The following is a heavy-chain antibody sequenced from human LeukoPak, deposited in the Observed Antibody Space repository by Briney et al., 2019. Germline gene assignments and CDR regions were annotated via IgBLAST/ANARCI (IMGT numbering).Heavy chain of an antibody. D-gene: IGHD3-3*01. CDR3: ARDRNYYDFWSGYYNY. CDR2: ISYDGSNK. Sequence: GRSLRLSCAASGFTFSSYAMHCVRQAPGKGLEWVAVISYDGSNKYYADSVKGRFTISRDNSKNTLYLQMNSLRAEDTAVYYCARDRNYYDFWSGYYNYWGQGTLVTVSS. V-gene: IGHV3-30-3*01. J-gene: IGHJ4*02. CDR1: GFTFSSYA.